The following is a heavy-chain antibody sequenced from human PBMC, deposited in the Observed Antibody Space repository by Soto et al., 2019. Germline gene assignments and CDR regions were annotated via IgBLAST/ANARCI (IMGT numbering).Heavy chain of an antibody. Sequence: PGASVKVSCKASGGTFSSYAISWVRQAPGQGLEWMGGIIPIFGTANYAQKFQGRVTITADESTSTAYMELSSLRSEDTAVYYCASNSGYDYLFWFDPWGQGTLVTVSS. V-gene: IGHV1-69*13. D-gene: IGHD5-12*01. J-gene: IGHJ5*02. CDR1: GGTFSSYA. CDR3: ASNSGYDYLFWFDP. CDR2: IIPIFGTA.